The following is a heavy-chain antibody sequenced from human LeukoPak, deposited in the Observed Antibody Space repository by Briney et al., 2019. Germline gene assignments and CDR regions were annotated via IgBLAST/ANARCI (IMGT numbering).Heavy chain of an antibody. D-gene: IGHD3-22*01. J-gene: IGHJ4*02. CDR2: INPSGGGT. Sequence: ASVKVSCKASGYAFTRYYIHWVQQAPGQGLEWMGIINPSGGGTSNAQKFQGRVTMTRDTSTSTAYMEVSSLTSEDTAVYYCASASGYYAPPGYWGQGTLVTVSS. V-gene: IGHV1-46*01. CDR3: ASASGYYAPPGY. CDR1: GYAFTRYY.